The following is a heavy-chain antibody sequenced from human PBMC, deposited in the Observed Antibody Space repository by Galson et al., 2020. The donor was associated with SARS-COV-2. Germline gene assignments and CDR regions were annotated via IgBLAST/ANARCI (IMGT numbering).Heavy chain of an antibody. CDR2: ISYDESNK. V-gene: IGHV3-30-3*01. D-gene: IGHD5-12*01. J-gene: IGHJ4*02. CDR3: ARQGYWRDGYNFDFDY. Sequence: GESLKISCAASGFTFSSYAMHWVRQAPGKGLEWVAVISYDESNKYYADSVKGRFTLSRDNSKNTLYLQMNSLTVEDTAMYYCARQGYWRDGYNFDFDYWGPGTLVTVSS. CDR1: GFTFSSYA.